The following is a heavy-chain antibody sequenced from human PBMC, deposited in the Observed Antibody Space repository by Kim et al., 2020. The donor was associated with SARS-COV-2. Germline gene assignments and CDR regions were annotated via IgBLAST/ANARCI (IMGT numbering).Heavy chain of an antibody. D-gene: IGHD3-22*01. Sequence: GGSLRLSCAASGFTFSSYSMNWVRQAPGKGLEWVSYISSSSSTIYYADSVKGRFTISRDNAKNSLYLQMNSLRAEDTAVYYCARDQVKRLIPFDYWGQGTLVTVSS. CDR1: GFTFSSYS. CDR3: ARDQVKRLIPFDY. J-gene: IGHJ4*02. CDR2: ISSSSSTI. V-gene: IGHV3-48*04.